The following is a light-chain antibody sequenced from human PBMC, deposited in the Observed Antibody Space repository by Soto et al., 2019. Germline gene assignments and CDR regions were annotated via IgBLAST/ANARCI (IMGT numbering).Light chain of an antibody. J-gene: IGLJ2*01. Sequence: QAVVTQEPSLTVSPGGTVTLTCASSTGTVTSDHSANWLQQKPGQAPRALIYSTDTKHSWTPARFSGSLLGGKAALTLSGVQPEDEAEYYCLLYYDGAVVFGGGTKLTVL. CDR3: LLYYDGAVV. CDR2: STD. CDR1: TGTVTSDHS. V-gene: IGLV7-43*01.